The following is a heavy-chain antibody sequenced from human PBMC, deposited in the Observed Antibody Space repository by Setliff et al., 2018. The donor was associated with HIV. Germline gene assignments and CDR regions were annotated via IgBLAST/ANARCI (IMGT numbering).Heavy chain of an antibody. CDR3: AKHDFGEGSCFDP. J-gene: IGHJ5*02. V-gene: IGHV4-38-2*02. D-gene: IGHD3-16*01. CDR2: VYHSGKT. Sequence: SETLSLTCTVSGQFISDGYYWGWIRQHPGTGLEWIGSVYHSGKTYYNPSLKSRVTMSADTSKNQISLMLRSMTAAATAVYYCAKHDFGEGSCFDPWGQGSLVTVSS. CDR1: GQFISDGYY.